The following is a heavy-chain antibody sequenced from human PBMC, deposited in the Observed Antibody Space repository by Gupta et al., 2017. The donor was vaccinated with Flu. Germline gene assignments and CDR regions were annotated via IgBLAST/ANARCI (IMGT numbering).Heavy chain of an antibody. D-gene: IGHD6-19*01. V-gene: IGHV3-13*04. J-gene: IGHJ4*02. Sequence: EVQLVESGGGLVQPGGSLRLSCAASGFTFSRYDMHWVRQVTGKGLEWVSAIGDAGDTYYSGSVKGRFTISRENAKSSLYLQVNSLRAGDTAVYYCARGYSSGWFDYWGQGTLVTVSS. CDR2: IGDAGDT. CDR3: ARGYSSGWFDY. CDR1: GFTFSRYD.